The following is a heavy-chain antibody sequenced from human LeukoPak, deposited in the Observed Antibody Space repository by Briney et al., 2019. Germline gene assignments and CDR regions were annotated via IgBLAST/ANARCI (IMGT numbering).Heavy chain of an antibody. CDR2: MNPNSGNA. J-gene: IGHJ4*02. CDR3: ARGGEDFWN. Sequence: GASVKVSCKASGYTFTGYYMHWVRQAPGQGLEWMGWMNPNSGNAGYAQKFQGRVTITRNTSISTAYMELSSLRSEDTAVYYCARGGEDFWNWGQGTLVTVSS. CDR1: GYTFTGYY. D-gene: IGHD3-3*01. V-gene: IGHV1-8*03.